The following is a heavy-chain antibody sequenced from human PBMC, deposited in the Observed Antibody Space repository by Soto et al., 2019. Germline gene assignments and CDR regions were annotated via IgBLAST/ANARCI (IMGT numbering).Heavy chain of an antibody. D-gene: IGHD3-3*01. CDR1: GYTFTGYD. J-gene: IGHJ6*03. Sequence: GASVKVSCKASGYTFTGYDMHWVRHAPGQGLEWMGWINPNSGGTNYAQKFQGWVTMTRDTSISTAYMELSRLRSDDTAVYYCARGTPRGTIFGYMDVWGKGTTVTVSS. CDR2: INPNSGGT. CDR3: ARGTPRGTIFGYMDV. V-gene: IGHV1-2*04.